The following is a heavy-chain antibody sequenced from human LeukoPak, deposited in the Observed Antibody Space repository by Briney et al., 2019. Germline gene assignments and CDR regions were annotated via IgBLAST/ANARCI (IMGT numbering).Heavy chain of an antibody. J-gene: IGHJ4*02. Sequence: PGRSLRLSCAASGFTFSSYAMSWVRQAPGKGLEWVSAISGSGGSTYYADSVKGRFTISRDNSKNTLYLQMNSLRAEDTAVYYCAKKDYDFWSPPGYWGQGTLVTVSS. CDR1: GFTFSSYA. V-gene: IGHV3-23*01. D-gene: IGHD3-3*01. CDR2: ISGSGGST. CDR3: AKKDYDFWSPPGY.